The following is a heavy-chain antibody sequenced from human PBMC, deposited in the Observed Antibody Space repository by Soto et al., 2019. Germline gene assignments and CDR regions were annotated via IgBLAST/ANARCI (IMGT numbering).Heavy chain of an antibody. J-gene: IGHJ3*01. Sequence: QVHLVQSGAEVKKPGSSVKVSCKTSGGTFSAYPFNWVRQAPGQGLEWMGRIIPILDITDYSQNFQGRVTITADKSTNTAYMDLTSLRSEDTAMYFCAKGADSSGSESAFDLWGQGTLITVSS. V-gene: IGHV1-69*02. CDR1: GGTFSAYP. CDR2: IIPILDIT. CDR3: AKGADSSGSESAFDL. D-gene: IGHD3-22*01.